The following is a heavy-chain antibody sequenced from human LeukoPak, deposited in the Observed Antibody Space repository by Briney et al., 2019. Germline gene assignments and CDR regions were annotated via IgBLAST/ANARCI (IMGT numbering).Heavy chain of an antibody. D-gene: IGHD1-14*01. CDR2: IHRSGSP. CDR1: LDSTTSNF. CDR3: AREILGGFNPGAY. Sequence: SETLSLTCTVSLDSTTSNFWSGVRQPPGKGLEWIGEIHRSGSPNYNPSLQSRVTISIDRSRNQIVLELSSVTAADTAVYYCAREILGGFNPGAYWGQGTLVTVSS. V-gene: IGHV4-4*02. J-gene: IGHJ4*02.